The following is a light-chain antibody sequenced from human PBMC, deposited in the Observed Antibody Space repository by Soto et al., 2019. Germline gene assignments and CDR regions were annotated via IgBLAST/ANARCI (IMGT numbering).Light chain of an antibody. CDR1: SSDVGAYNY. CDR2: DVS. Sequence: QSVLTQPASVSGSPGQSIAISCTGTSSDVGAYNYVSWYQQYPGKAPKVMIFDVSNRPSGVSNRFSGSKSDNTASLTISGLQAEDEADYYCNSFTTSGTYVFGTGTKVIVL. J-gene: IGLJ1*01. CDR3: NSFTTSGTYV. V-gene: IGLV2-14*01.